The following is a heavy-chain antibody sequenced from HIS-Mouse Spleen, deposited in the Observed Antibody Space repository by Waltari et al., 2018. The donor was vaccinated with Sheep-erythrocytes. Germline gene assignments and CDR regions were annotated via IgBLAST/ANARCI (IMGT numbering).Heavy chain of an antibody. CDR1: GGTFSSYA. Sequence: QVQLVQSGAEVKKPGSSVKVSCKASGGTFSSYAISWVRQAPGQGLEWMGRIIPSHGRANYAQKFQGRVTITADKSTSTAYMELSSLRSEDTAVYYCAQTGATTPHFDYWGQGTLVTVSS. CDR2: IIPSHGRA. CDR3: AQTGATTPHFDY. D-gene: IGHD1-26*01. V-gene: IGHV1-69*04. J-gene: IGHJ4*02.